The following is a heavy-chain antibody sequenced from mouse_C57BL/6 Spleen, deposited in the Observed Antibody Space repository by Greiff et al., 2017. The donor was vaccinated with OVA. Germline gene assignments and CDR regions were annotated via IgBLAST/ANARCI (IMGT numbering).Heavy chain of an antibody. CDR3: ARSGHYYGSSLYAMDY. V-gene: IGHV1-53*01. CDR1: GYTFTSYW. J-gene: IGHJ4*01. CDR2: INPSNGGT. Sequence: QVHVKQPGTELVKPGASVKLSCKASGYTFTSYWMHWVKQRPGQGLEWIGNINPSNGGTNYNEKFKSKATLTVDKSSSTAYMQLSSLTSEDSAVYYCARSGHYYGSSLYAMDYWGQGTSVTVSS. D-gene: IGHD1-1*01.